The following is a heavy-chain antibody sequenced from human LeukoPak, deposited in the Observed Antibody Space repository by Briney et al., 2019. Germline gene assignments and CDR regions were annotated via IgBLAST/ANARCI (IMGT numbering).Heavy chain of an antibody. CDR3: ARVMDSSGYYSVYYFDY. J-gene: IGHJ4*02. D-gene: IGHD3-22*01. Sequence: PGGSLRLSCAASGFTFSSYSMNWVRQAPGKGLEWVSSISSSSSSIYYADSVKGRFTISRDNAKTLLYLQMNSRRAEATAVYYCARVMDSSGYYSVYYFDYWGQGTLVTVSS. CDR2: ISSSSSSI. V-gene: IGHV3-21*01. CDR1: GFTFSSYS.